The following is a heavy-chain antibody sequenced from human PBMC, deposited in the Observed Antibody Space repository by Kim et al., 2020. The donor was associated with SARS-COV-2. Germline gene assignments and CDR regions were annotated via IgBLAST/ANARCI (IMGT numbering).Heavy chain of an antibody. CDR1: GFTFSSYS. V-gene: IGHV3-21*01. CDR2: ISSSSSYI. D-gene: IGHD3-10*01. J-gene: IGHJ6*02. Sequence: GGSLRLSCAASGFTFSSYSMNWVRQAPGKGLEWVSSISSSSSYIYYADSVKGRFTISRDNAKNSLYLQMNSLRAEDTAVYYCASLFGEPDYLGTVRNYYYGMDVWGQGTTVTVSS. CDR3: ASLFGEPDYLGTVRNYYYGMDV.